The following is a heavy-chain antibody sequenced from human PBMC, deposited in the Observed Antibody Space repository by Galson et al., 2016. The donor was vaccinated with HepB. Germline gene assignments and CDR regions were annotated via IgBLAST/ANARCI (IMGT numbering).Heavy chain of an antibody. J-gene: IGHJ5*01. CDR1: GFTFEDYA. CDR2: ISWNSGTI. Sequence: SLRLSCAASGFTFEDYAMHWVRQAPGKGLEWVSGISWNSGTIVYADSVKGRFTISRDNAKNSLCLQMNSLRGEDTALYYCAKDGVLLYDFWSGHFDSWGQGILVTVSS. CDR3: AKDGVLLYDFWSGHFDS. D-gene: IGHD3-3*01. V-gene: IGHV3-9*01.